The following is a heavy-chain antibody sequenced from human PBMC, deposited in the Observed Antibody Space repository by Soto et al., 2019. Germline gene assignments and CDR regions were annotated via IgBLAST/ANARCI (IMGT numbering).Heavy chain of an antibody. CDR2: ISGTSPST. J-gene: IGHJ4*02. CDR1: GFTFSAYA. D-gene: IGHD3-3*01. Sequence: PGGSLRLSCAASGFTFSAYAMSWVRQAPGKGLEWVSAISGTSPSTYYADSVQGRFTISRDSSRKTLFLQMNTLRAEDTAVCFCAIRIFGVEYWGQGTQVTVSS. V-gene: IGHV3-23*01. CDR3: AIRIFGVEY.